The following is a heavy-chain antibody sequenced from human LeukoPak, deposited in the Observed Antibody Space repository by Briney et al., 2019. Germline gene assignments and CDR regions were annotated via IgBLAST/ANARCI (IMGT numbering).Heavy chain of an antibody. CDR1: GGSISSYY. D-gene: IGHD6-13*01. CDR2: IYYSGST. V-gene: IGHV4-59*08. Sequence: PSETLSLTCTVSGGSISSYYWSWLRQPPGKGLEWIGYIYYSGSTNYNPSLKSRVTISVDTSKNQFSLKLSSVTAADTAVYYCARLESKAAAGPAFDIGGQGTMVTVSS. J-gene: IGHJ3*02. CDR3: ARLESKAAAGPAFDI.